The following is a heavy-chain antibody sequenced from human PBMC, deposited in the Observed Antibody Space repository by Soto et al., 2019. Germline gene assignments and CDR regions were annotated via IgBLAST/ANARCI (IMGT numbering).Heavy chain of an antibody. J-gene: IGHJ5*02. CDR2: IYYSGST. Sequence: SETLSLTCTVSGGSISSGGYYWSWIRQHPGKGLEWIGYIYYSGSTYYNPSLKSRVTISVDTSKNQFSLKLSSVTAADTALYYCARYCSGGSCYDWFDPWGQGTLVTVSS. CDR3: ARYCSGGSCYDWFDP. CDR1: GGSISSGGYY. D-gene: IGHD2-15*01. V-gene: IGHV4-31*03.